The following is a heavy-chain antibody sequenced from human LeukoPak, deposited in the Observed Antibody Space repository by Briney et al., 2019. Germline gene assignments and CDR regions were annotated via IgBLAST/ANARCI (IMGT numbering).Heavy chain of an antibody. CDR1: GFTFSDYY. D-gene: IGHD3-22*01. CDR3: ARACVYYDSSGCDY. J-gene: IGHJ4*02. CDR2: ISSSSSYI. Sequence: PGGSLRLSCAASGFTFSDYYMSWIRQAPGKGLEWVSSISSSSSYIYYADSVKGRFTISRDNAKKSVYLQMNSLRVEDTAVYYCARACVYYDSSGCDYWGQGTLVTVSS. V-gene: IGHV3-11*06.